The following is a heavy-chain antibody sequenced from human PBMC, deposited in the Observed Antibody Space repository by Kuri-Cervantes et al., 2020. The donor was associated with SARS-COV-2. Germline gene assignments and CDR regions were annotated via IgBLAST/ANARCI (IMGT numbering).Heavy chain of an antibody. CDR2: ISSSSSYI. CDR3: ARNRGSGWPFFDY. J-gene: IGHJ4*02. D-gene: IGHD6-19*01. Sequence: LSLTCAASGFTFSSYSMNWVRQAPGKGLEWVSSISSSSSYIYYADSVKGRFTTSRDNAKNSLYLQMNSLRAEDTAVYYCARNRGSGWPFFDYWGQGTLVTVSS. CDR1: GFTFSSYS. V-gene: IGHV3-21*01.